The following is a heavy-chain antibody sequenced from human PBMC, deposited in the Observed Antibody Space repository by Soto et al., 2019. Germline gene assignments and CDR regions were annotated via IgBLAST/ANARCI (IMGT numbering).Heavy chain of an antibody. V-gene: IGHV3-23*01. CDR3: AKHGYCTPFTCHTQITTWLEA. D-gene: IGHD2-2*03. Sequence: WESXRLSGSAGVCSFKSYCISWFRHVPGKGLGLVSTLSGSGDDTYYVDSVKGRFTISRDNSKNTLYLEMTSLSAEDAALYYCAKHGYCTPFTCHTQITTWLEAWGPGTPVTVSS. J-gene: IGHJ4*02. CDR1: VCSFKSYC. CDR2: LSGSGDDT.